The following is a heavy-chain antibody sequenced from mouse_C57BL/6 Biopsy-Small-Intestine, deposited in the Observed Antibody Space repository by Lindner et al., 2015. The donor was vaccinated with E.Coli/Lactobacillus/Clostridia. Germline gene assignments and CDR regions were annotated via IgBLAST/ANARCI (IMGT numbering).Heavy chain of an antibody. CDR3: ARGSGYYGY. CDR2: IFPGDGIA. CDR1: GYAFSDSW. D-gene: IGHD2-3*01. J-gene: IGHJ2*01. Sequence: VQLQESGPELVKPGASVKISCKASGYAFSDSWMNWVKQGPGKGLEWIGRIFPGDGIAIYNGKFKDKATLTADDSSTIAYMQLSSLTSEDSAVYFCARGSGYYGYWGQGTTLTVSS. V-gene: IGHV1-82*01.